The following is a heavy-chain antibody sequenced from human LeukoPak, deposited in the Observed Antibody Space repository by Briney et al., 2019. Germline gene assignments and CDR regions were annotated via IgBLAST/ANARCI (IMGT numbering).Heavy chain of an antibody. CDR2: VSAYNGNT. V-gene: IGHV1-18*01. CDR3: ARGGGYSGYEVIDWFDP. D-gene: IGHD5-12*01. Sequence: ASVKVSCKASGYTFTSYGISWVRQAPGQGLEWMGWVSAYNGNTNYAQKLQGRVTMTTDTSTSTAYMELRSLRSDDTAVYYCARGGGYSGYEVIDWFDPWGQGTLVTVSS. CDR1: GYTFTSYG. J-gene: IGHJ5*02.